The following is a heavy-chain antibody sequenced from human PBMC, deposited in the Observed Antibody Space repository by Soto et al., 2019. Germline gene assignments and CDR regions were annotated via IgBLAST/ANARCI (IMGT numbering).Heavy chain of an antibody. CDR1: GVSISNSSYY. CDR2: TYYSGIT. Sequence: QLQLQESGPGLVKPSETLSLTGTVSGVSISNSSYYWGWIRRPPGKGLEWIGTTYYSGITYYNPSTKSRVTISVETSKNKFSLKLTSVAAADRAVYYCARHGSNWGQGTLVTVSS. V-gene: IGHV4-39*01. J-gene: IGHJ4*02. CDR3: ARHGSN.